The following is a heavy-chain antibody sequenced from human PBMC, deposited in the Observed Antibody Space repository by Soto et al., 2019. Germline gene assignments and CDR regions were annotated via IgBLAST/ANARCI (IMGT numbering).Heavy chain of an antibody. CDR3: ASRGTQLSGIIVDDWYFDL. V-gene: IGHV1-69*12. Sequence: QVQLVQSGAEVKKPGSSVKVSCKASGGTFSSYAISWVRQAPGQGLEWMGGIIPIFGTANYAQKFQGRVTSTADESTSTAYMELSSLRSEDTAMYYCASRGTQLSGIIVDDWYFDLWGRGTLVTVSS. CDR1: GGTFSSYA. D-gene: IGHD5-18*01. CDR2: IIPIFGTA. J-gene: IGHJ2*01.